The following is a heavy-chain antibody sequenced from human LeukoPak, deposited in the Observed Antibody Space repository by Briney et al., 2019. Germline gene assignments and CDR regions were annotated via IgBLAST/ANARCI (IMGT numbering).Heavy chain of an antibody. Sequence: ASVKVSCKASGGTFSSYAISWVRQAPGQGLEWMGGIIPIFGTANYAQKFQGRVTITTDQSPSTAYMELSSLRSEDTAVYYCARAVVVPAAITDYYYYYYMDVWGKGTTVTVSS. J-gene: IGHJ6*03. V-gene: IGHV1-69*05. CDR2: IIPIFGTA. D-gene: IGHD2-2*01. CDR3: ARAVVVPAAITDYYYYYYMDV. CDR1: GGTFSSYA.